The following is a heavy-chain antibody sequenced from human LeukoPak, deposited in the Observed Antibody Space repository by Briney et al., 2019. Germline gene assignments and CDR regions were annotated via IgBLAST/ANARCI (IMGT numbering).Heavy chain of an antibody. J-gene: IGHJ4*02. CDR2: IYHSGST. CDR3: ASLNWNDDHWYFDY. D-gene: IGHD1-1*01. V-gene: IGHV4-30-2*01. CDR1: GGSISSGGYS. Sequence: TLSLTCAVSGGSISSGGYSWSWIRQPPGKGLEWIGYIYHSGSTYYNPSLKSRVTISVDRSKNQFSLKLSSVTAADTAVYYCASLNWNDDHWYFDYWGQGTLVTVSS.